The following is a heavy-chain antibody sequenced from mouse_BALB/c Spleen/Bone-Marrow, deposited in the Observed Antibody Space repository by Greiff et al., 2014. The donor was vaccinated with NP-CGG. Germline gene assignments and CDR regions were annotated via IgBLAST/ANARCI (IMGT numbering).Heavy chain of an antibody. Sequence: EVKLVESGPELVKPGASVKMSRKASGYTFTSYVMHWVKQKPGQGLEWIGYINPYNDGTKYNEKFKGKATLTSDKSSSTAYMELSSLTSEDSAVYYCARKVWYYAMDYWGQGTSVTVSS. D-gene: IGHD2-10*02. CDR1: GYTFTSYV. CDR2: INPYNDGT. J-gene: IGHJ4*01. CDR3: ARKVWYYAMDY. V-gene: IGHV1-14*01.